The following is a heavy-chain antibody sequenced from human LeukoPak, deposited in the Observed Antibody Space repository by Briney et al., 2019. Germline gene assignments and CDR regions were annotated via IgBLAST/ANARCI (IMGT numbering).Heavy chain of an antibody. V-gene: IGHV3-48*01. J-gene: IGHJ4*02. CDR3: ARNYGEYCSSTSCSREHCSGTSCSLDYFDY. CDR1: GFTFSSYS. D-gene: IGHD2-2*01. CDR2: IRSSSNTI. Sequence: QAGGSLRLSCAASGFTFSSYSMNWVRQAPGKGLEWVSYIRSSSNTIYYADSVKGRFTISRDNAKNSLYLQMNSLRAEDTGVYYCARNYGEYCSSTSCSREHCSGTSCSLDYFDYWGQGTLVTVSS.